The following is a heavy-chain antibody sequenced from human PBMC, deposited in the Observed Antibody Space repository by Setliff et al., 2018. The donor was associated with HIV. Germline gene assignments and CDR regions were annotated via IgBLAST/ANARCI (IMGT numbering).Heavy chain of an antibody. D-gene: IGHD6-19*01. Sequence: PSETLSLTCTVSGDPINSHYWSWTRQPAGKGLEWIGHIHTSGNANYNPSLNSRVTISVDTSKNHFSLKLSSVTAADTAVYYCARSLLPSITVAGTIGYWGQGSLVTVSS. CDR2: IHTSGNA. CDR1: GDPINSHY. CDR3: ARSLLPSITVAGTIGY. J-gene: IGHJ4*02. V-gene: IGHV4-4*07.